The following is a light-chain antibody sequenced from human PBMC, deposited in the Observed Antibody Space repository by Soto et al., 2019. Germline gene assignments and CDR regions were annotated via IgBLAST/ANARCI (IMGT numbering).Light chain of an antibody. V-gene: IGKV1-39*01. CDR3: QQSYSTPWT. CDR2: AAS. J-gene: IGKJ1*01. CDR1: QSSSSY. Sequence: DIQMTQSPSSLSASVGDRVTITCRASQSSSSYLNWYQQKPGKAPKLLIYAASSLQSGVPSRFSGSGYGTEFTLTISSLQPEDFATYYCQQSYSTPWTFGQGTKVEIK.